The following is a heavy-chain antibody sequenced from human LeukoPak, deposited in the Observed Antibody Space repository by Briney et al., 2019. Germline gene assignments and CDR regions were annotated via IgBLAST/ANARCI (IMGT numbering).Heavy chain of an antibody. CDR1: GYTFTGYY. Sequence: ASVKVSCKASGYTFTGYYMHWVRQAPGQGLEWMGWINPNSGGTNYAQKFQGRVTMTRDTSISTAYMELSRLRSDDTAVYYCARDRLAFTVTTIGYWGQGTLVTVSS. CDR2: INPNSGGT. CDR3: ARDRLAFTVTTIGY. V-gene: IGHV1-2*02. J-gene: IGHJ4*02. D-gene: IGHD4-17*01.